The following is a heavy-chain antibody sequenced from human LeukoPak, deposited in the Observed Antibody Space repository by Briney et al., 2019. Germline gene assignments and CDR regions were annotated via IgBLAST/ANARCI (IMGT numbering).Heavy chain of an antibody. CDR1: GFTFSSYW. CDR3: ARLAWLYFDY. CDR2: IKQDGSEK. V-gene: IGHV3-7*05. Sequence: TGGSLRLSCAASGFTFSSYWMTWVRQAPGKGLEWVANIKQDGSEKYYVDSVKGRFTISRDDAKNSLYLQMDSLRAEDTAVYYCARLAWLYFDYWGQGTLVTVSS. J-gene: IGHJ4*02. D-gene: IGHD5-12*01.